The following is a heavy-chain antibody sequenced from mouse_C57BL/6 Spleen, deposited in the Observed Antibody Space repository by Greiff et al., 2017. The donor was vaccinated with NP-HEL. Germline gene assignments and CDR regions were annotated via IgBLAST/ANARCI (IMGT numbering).Heavy chain of an antibody. CDR3: ARDDYGRRGAMDY. J-gene: IGHJ4*01. CDR1: GYTFTSYW. CDR2: INPSSGYT. V-gene: IGHV1-7*01. D-gene: IGHD1-1*01. Sequence: QVQLQQSGAELAKPGASVKLSCKASGYTFTSYWMHWVKQRPGQGLEWIGYINPSSGYTKSNQKFKDKATLTADKSSSTAYMQLSSLTYEDSAVYYCARDDYGRRGAMDYWGQGTSVTVSS.